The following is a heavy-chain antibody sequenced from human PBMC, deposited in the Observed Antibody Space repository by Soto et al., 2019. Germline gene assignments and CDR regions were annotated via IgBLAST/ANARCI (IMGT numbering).Heavy chain of an antibody. J-gene: IGHJ6*03. D-gene: IGHD5-12*01. CDR3: ARLARSYDQIDV. V-gene: IGHV4-39*01. Sequence: QLQLQESGPGLVKPSETLSLTCTVSGGSISSSSYYWGWIRQPPGKGLEWIGSIYYSGSTYYNPSLKSRVTISGDTSKNQYSLKLSSVTAADKAVYCCARLARSYDQIDVCGKGPTVTVAS. CDR1: GGSISSSSYY. CDR2: IYYSGST.